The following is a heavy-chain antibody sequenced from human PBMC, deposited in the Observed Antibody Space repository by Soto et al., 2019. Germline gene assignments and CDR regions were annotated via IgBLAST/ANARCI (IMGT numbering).Heavy chain of an antibody. J-gene: IGHJ6*02. CDR1: GYSFTSYW. CDR3: ARLGASIAAQYGMDV. CDR2: IYPGDSDT. D-gene: IGHD6-6*01. Sequence: GESLKISCKGSGYSFTSYWIGWVRQMPGKGLEWMGIIYPGDSDTRYSPSFQGQVTISADKSISTAYLQWSSLKASDTATYYCARLGASIAAQYGMDVWGQGTTVTVSS. V-gene: IGHV5-51*01.